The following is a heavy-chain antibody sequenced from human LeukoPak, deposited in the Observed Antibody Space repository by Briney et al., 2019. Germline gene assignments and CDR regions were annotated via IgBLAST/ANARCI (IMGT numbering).Heavy chain of an antibody. CDR2: INQDGTEK. CDR3: ARDPYGDYYFDY. J-gene: IGHJ4*02. V-gene: IGHV3-7*01. CDR1: GFTFSTYW. Sequence: GGSLRLSCAASGFTFSTYWMSWVRQAPGKGLEWVANINQDGTEKDYVDSVKGRFTISRDNVKNPLYLQMNSLRAEDTAVYYCARDPYGDYYFDYWGQGTLVTVSS. D-gene: IGHD4-17*01.